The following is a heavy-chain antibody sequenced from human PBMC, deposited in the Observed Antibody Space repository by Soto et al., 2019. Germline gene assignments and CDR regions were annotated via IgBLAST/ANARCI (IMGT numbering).Heavy chain of an antibody. CDR2: IYYTGIT. D-gene: IGHD2-21*01. J-gene: IGHJ5*02. Sequence: SETLSLTCTVSGGSVSGVDYFWSWIRQSPGKGLEWIGYIYYTGITHLNPSLKSRLTMAVDTSKNEFSLKLTSVSAADTAVYFCAREERKGIISWFDPWGQGTPVTV. V-gene: IGHV4-30-4*01. CDR1: GGSVSGVDYF. CDR3: AREERKGIISWFDP.